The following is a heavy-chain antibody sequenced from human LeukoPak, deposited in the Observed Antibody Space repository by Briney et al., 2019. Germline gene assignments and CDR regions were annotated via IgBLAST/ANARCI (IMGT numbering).Heavy chain of an antibody. CDR2: IRSDGYHT. CDR3: AKPSGSGVDY. CDR1: GFIFDTHD. J-gene: IGHJ4*02. V-gene: IGHV3-30*02. D-gene: IGHD1-26*01. Sequence: PGGSLRLSCGASGFIFDTHDMHWVRQAPGKGLEWVAFIRSDGYHTYYADSVKGRFTITRDNSKNTLYLQMNSLRLEDMALYYCAKPSGSGVDYWGRGTRVTVSS.